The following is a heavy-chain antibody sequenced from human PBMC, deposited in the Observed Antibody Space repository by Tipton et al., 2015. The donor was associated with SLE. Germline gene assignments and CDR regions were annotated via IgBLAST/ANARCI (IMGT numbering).Heavy chain of an antibody. CDR1: GGSISSHY. J-gene: IGHJ3*02. V-gene: IGHV4-59*11. CDR2: IYYSGST. Sequence: TLSLTCTVSGGSISSHYWSRIRQPPGKGLEWIGYIYYSGSTNYNPSLKSRVTISVDTSKNQFSLKLSSVTAADTAVYYCARHSGPLDAFDIWGQGTMVTVSS. CDR3: ARHSGPLDAFDI.